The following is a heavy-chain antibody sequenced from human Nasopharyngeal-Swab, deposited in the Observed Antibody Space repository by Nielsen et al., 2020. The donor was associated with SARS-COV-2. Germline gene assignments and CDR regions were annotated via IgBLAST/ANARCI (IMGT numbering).Heavy chain of an antibody. Sequence: SETLSLTCTVSAGSFSSYYWSWIRQSPGKGLEWIGYIYYSGNTNYNPSLKSRVTISIDTSKNQFSLKLSSVTAADTAVYYCARSGSYAKFDYWGRGTLVTVSS. CDR1: AGSFSSYY. V-gene: IGHV4-59*01. CDR2: IYYSGNT. CDR3: ARSGSYAKFDY. D-gene: IGHD1-26*01. J-gene: IGHJ4*02.